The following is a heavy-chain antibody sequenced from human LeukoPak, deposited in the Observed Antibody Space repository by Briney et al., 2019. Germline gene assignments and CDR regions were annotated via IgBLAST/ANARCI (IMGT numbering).Heavy chain of an antibody. CDR2: IIPILGIA. CDR3: ARDPSNGSGSYDSVYYYYYGMNV. D-gene: IGHD3-10*01. J-gene: IGHJ6*02. Sequence: SVKVSCKASGGTFSSYAISWVRQAPGQGLEWMGRIIPILGIANYAQKSQGRVTITADKSTSTAYMELSSLRSEDTAVYYCARDPSNGSGSYDSVYYYYYGMNVWGQGTTVTVSS. V-gene: IGHV1-69*04. CDR1: GGTFSSYA.